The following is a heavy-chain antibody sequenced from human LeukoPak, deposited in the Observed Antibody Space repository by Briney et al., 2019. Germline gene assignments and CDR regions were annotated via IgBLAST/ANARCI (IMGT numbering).Heavy chain of an antibody. CDR3: ARGGYYYGSGSPPHFDY. J-gene: IGHJ4*02. CDR2: INPNSGGT. D-gene: IGHD3-10*01. CDR1: GYTFTGYY. Sequence: GASVKVPCKASGYTFTGYYMHWVRQAPGQGLEWMGRINPNSGGTNYAQKFQGRVTMTRDTSISTAYMELSRLRSDDTAVYYCARGGYYYGSGSPPHFDYWGQGTLVTVSS. V-gene: IGHV1-2*06.